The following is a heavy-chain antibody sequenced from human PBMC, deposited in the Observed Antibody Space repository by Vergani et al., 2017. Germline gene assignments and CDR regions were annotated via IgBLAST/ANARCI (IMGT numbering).Heavy chain of an antibody. J-gene: IGHJ4*02. D-gene: IGHD1-26*01. CDR3: ARCIGYCTSGSCRPYYFGL. CDR1: GYIFKNYY. Sequence: QVQLVQSGAAVKKPGASAKVSCTASGYIFKNYYMHWLRLAPGQGFQWMGCVNFVTGAATSPQKFEGRIPMTRDTSTATFYMDLSSLKYENTAIYYWARCIGYCTSGSCRPYYFGLWGQGTLGTGSS. V-gene: IGHV1-46*02. CDR2: VNFVTGAA.